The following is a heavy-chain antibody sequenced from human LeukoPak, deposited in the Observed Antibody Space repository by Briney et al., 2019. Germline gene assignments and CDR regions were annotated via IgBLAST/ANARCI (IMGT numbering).Heavy chain of an antibody. CDR1: GGTFSSYA. Sequence: SVKVSCKASGGTFSSYAISWVRQAPGQGLEWMGGIIPIFGTANYAQKFQGRVTITTDESTSTAYMELSSLRSEDTPVYYCARVMTTVVTGAFDIWGQGTMVTVSS. D-gene: IGHD4-23*01. V-gene: IGHV1-69*05. J-gene: IGHJ3*02. CDR2: IIPIFGTA. CDR3: ARVMTTVVTGAFDI.